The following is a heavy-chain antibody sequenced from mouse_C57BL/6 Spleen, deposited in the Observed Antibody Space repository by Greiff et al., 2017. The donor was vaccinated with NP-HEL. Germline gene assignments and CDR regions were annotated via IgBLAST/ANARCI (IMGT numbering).Heavy chain of an antibody. Sequence: VQLQQSGPELVKPGASVKISCKASGYSFTSYYIHWVKQRPGQGLEWIGWIYPGSGNTKYNEKFKGKATLTADTSSSTAYMQLSSLTSEDSAVYYCARRGDYDYFDYWGQGTTLTVSS. D-gene: IGHD2-4*01. CDR3: ARRGDYDYFDY. J-gene: IGHJ2*01. CDR1: GYSFTSYY. CDR2: IYPGSGNT. V-gene: IGHV1-66*01.